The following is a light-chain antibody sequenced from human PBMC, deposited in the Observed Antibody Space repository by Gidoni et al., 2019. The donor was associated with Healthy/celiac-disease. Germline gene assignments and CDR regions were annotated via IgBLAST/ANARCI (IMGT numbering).Light chain of an antibody. Sequence: EIVLTQSPATLSLSPGERATLSCRASQSVSSYLAWYQQKPGQAPRLLIYDASNRATGIPARFSGSGSGTDFTLTISSLEPEDFAVYDCQQRSNWPPKLTFXGXTKVEIK. CDR3: QQRSNWPPKLT. J-gene: IGKJ4*01. CDR2: DAS. V-gene: IGKV3-11*01. CDR1: QSVSSY.